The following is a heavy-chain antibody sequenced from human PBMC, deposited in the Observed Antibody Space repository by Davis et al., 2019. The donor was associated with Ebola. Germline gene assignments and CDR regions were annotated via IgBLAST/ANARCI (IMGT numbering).Heavy chain of an antibody. V-gene: IGHV4-39*01. CDR2: IYYSGST. Sequence: MPSETLSLTCAVSGGSISSSNWWSWVRQPPGKGLEWIGSIYYSGSTYYNPSLKSRVTISVDTSKNQFSLKLSSVTAAVTAVYYCATYYYYGMDVWGQGTTVTVSS. CDR3: ATYYYYGMDV. J-gene: IGHJ6*02. CDR1: GGSISSSNW.